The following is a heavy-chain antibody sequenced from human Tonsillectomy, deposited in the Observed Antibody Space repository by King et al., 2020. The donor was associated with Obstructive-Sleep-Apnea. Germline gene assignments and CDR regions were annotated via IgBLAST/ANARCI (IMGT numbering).Heavy chain of an antibody. J-gene: IGHJ4*02. CDR3: ARLPEYCTNGVCSDY. V-gene: IGHV1-2*04. CDR1: GYTFTGHY. D-gene: IGHD2-8*01. CDR2: INPNSGGT. Sequence: QLVQSGAEVKKPGASVKVSCKASGYTFTGHYMHWVRQAPGQGLEWMGWINPNSGGTNYAQKFQGWVTMTRDTSISTAYMEWSRLRSDDTAVYYCARLPEYCTNGVCSDYWGQGTLVTVSS.